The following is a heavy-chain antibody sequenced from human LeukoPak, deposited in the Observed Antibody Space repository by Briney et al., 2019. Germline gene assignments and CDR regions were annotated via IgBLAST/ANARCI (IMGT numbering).Heavy chain of an antibody. Sequence: GGSLRLSCAASGFTFSSYAMSWVRQAPGKGLEWVSAISGSGGSTYYADSVKGRFTISRDNSKNTLYLQMNSLRAEDTAVYYCAKQGPATNYDFWSGPSPTKPNYMDVWGKGTTVTVSS. D-gene: IGHD3-3*01. CDR1: GFTFSSYA. J-gene: IGHJ6*03. V-gene: IGHV3-23*01. CDR3: AKQGPATNYDFWSGPSPTKPNYMDV. CDR2: ISGSGGST.